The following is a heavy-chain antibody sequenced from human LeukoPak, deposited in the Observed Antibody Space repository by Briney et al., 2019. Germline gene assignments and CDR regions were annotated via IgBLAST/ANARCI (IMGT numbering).Heavy chain of an antibody. D-gene: IGHD6-6*01. V-gene: IGHV1-18*01. CDR3: ARGYSSSSPGDY. Sequence: ASVKVSCKASGYTFTSYGISWVRQAPGQGLEWVGWINAYNGNTNYAQKLQGRVTMTTDTSTSTAYMELRSLRSDDTAVYHCARGYSSSSPGDYWGQGTLVTVSS. CDR1: GYTFTSYG. CDR2: INAYNGNT. J-gene: IGHJ4*02.